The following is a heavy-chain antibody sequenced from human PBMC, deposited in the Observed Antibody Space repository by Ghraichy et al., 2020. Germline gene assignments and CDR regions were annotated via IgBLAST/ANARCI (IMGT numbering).Heavy chain of an antibody. CDR1: GYTFTGYY. Sequence: ASVTVSCKASGYTFTGYYMHWVRQAPGQGLEWMGWINPNSGGTNYAQKFQGRVTMTRDTSISTAYMELSRLRSDDTAVYYCARVIVDAYYFDYWGQGTLVTVSS. CDR2: INPNSGGT. V-gene: IGHV1-2*02. J-gene: IGHJ4*02. CDR3: ARVIVDAYYFDY. D-gene: IGHD3-22*01.